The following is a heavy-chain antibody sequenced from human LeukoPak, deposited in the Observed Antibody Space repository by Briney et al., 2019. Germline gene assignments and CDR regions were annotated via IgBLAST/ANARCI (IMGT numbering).Heavy chain of an antibody. Sequence: SETLSLTCTVSGGSISSYYWSWIRQPPGKGLEWIGYIYYSGSTNYNPSLKSRVTISVDTSKNQFSLKLSSVTAADTAAYYCARVPRIVGASYYFDYWGQGTLVTVSS. CDR2: IYYSGST. J-gene: IGHJ4*02. D-gene: IGHD1-26*01. CDR3: ARVPRIVGASYYFDY. V-gene: IGHV4-59*01. CDR1: GGSISSYY.